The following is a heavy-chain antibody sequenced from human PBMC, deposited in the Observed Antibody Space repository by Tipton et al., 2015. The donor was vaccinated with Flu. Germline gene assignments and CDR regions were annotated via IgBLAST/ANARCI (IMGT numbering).Heavy chain of an antibody. D-gene: IGHD4-23*01. CDR1: GFTFSTYE. J-gene: IGHJ4*02. V-gene: IGHV3-48*03. CDR3: ARDHRGGNGFAY. CDR2: MGSSGNTI. Sequence: SLRLSCAASGFTFSTYEMNWVRQAPGKGLEWVSYMGSSGNTIYYADSVKGRFTISRDNAKNSLYLQMNSLRAEDTAVYYCARDHRGGNGFAYWGQGTLVTVSS.